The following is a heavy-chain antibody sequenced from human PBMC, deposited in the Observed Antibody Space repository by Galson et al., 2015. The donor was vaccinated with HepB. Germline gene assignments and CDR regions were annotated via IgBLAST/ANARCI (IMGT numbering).Heavy chain of an antibody. CDR2: IKQDGSEK. Sequence: SLRLSCAASGFTFSSYWMSWVRQAPGKGLEWVANIKQDGSEKYYVDSVKGRFTISRDNAKNSLYLQMNSLRAEDTAVYYCARAETYYDYVWGSYRSNAFDIWGQGTMVTVSS. CDR3: ARAETYYDYVWGSYRSNAFDI. CDR1: GFTFSSYW. J-gene: IGHJ3*02. D-gene: IGHD3-16*02. V-gene: IGHV3-7*01.